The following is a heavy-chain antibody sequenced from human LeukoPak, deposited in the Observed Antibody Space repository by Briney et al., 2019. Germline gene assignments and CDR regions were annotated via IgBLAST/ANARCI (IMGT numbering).Heavy chain of an antibody. J-gene: IGHJ4*02. CDR2: IKQDGTEK. CDR1: GFTFTTYW. V-gene: IGHV3-7*03. Sequence: GALRLSCAASGFTFTTYWMSWVRQAPGKGLEWVANIKQDGTEKYYVDSVKGRFTISRDNAKNSLYLQMNSLRAEDTAVYYCAKDFLIAAAGTSLDYWGQGTLVTVSS. D-gene: IGHD6-13*01. CDR3: AKDFLIAAAGTSLDY.